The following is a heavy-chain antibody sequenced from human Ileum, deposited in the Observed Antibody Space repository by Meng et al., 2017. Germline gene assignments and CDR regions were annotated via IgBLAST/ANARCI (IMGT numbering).Heavy chain of an antibody. CDR1: GFTFSVHG. CDR2: ISYDGNDK. J-gene: IGHJ5*01. V-gene: IGHV3-30*18. CDR3: AKDPAGRSGKFWADNWFDS. D-gene: IGHD3-16*01. Sequence: QVQLVESEGGVVQPGRSLRLSCVASGFTFSVHGIHWVRQAPGMGLEWLAVISYDGNDKYYTDSVKGRITISRDNSKNTVYLQMDSLRPEDTAMYYCAKDPAGRSGKFWADNWFDSWGQGTLVTVSS.